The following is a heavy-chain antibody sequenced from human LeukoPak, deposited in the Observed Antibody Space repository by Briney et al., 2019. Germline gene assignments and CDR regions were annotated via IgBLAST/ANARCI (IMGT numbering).Heavy chain of an antibody. J-gene: IGHJ5*02. CDR3: ARDGRLRYFDWLIQGNWFDP. D-gene: IGHD3-9*01. Sequence: GASVKVSCKASGYTFTSYYMRWVRQAPGQGLEWMGIINPSGGSTSYAQKFQGRVTMTRDTSTSTVYMELSSLRSEDTAVYYCARDGRLRYFDWLIQGNWFDPWGQGTLVTVSS. V-gene: IGHV1-46*01. CDR1: GYTFTSYY. CDR2: INPSGGST.